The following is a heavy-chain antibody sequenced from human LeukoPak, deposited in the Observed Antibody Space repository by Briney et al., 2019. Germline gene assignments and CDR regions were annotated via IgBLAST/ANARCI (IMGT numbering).Heavy chain of an antibody. Sequence: GGSLRLSCAASGFTFSTYTMYWVRHPSGKSLEWVSIIGNNGGGIHYADSVKGRFTISRDNFKNALYLQMNSLRVEDTAVYYCAIDPNWGTHSWGQGVLVTVSS. CDR2: IGNNGGGI. V-gene: IGHV3-23*01. CDR1: GFTFSTYT. D-gene: IGHD7-27*01. J-gene: IGHJ4*02. CDR3: AIDPNWGTHS.